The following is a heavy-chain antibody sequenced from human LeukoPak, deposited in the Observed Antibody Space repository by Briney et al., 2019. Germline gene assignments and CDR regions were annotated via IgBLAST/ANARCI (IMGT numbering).Heavy chain of an antibody. J-gene: IGHJ4*02. V-gene: IGHV3-23*01. D-gene: IGHD6-13*01. Sequence: PGGSRRLSCAASGFTFSTYAMTWVRQAPGKGLEWVSTISGSGGSTYYADSVKGRLTISRDNSKNTPYLQLNSLRADDTAVYYCAKDREAGTFFDYWGQGALVTVSS. CDR1: GFTFSTYA. CDR2: ISGSGGST. CDR3: AKDREAGTFFDY.